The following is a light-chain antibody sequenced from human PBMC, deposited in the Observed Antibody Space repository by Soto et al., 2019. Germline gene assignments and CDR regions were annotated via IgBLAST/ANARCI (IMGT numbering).Light chain of an antibody. V-gene: IGLV2-11*01. Sequence: QSFLTQPRSVSASPGQSVTISCTGTSSDVGTYAFFSWYQQRPGKATRLMIFDVSERPSGVPDRFSVSKSGNTASLIISGLQAEDEADYYCCLYAVTFYVFGTGTKVTGL. CDR2: DVS. CDR1: SSDVGTYAF. CDR3: CLYAVTFYV. J-gene: IGLJ1*01.